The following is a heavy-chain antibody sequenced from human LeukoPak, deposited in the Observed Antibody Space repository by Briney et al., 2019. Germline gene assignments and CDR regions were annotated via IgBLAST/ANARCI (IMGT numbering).Heavy chain of an antibody. J-gene: IGHJ4*02. D-gene: IGHD6-6*01. Sequence: SETLSLTCTVSGGSISSGGFHWSWIRQHPVKGLEWLGYIYYSGSTYYNPSLKSRVTISIGTSKNHFSLNLSSVTAADTAVYYCARARGVAARVFDYWGQGTLVTVSS. CDR1: GGSISSGGFH. V-gene: IGHV4-31*03. CDR2: IYYSGST. CDR3: ARARGVAARVFDY.